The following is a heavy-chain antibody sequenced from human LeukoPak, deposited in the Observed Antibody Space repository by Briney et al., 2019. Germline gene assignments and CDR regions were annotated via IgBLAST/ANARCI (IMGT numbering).Heavy chain of an antibody. D-gene: IGHD3-22*01. CDR1: GFTFSRYW. Sequence: GGSLRLSCAASGFTFSRYWMHWVGQAPGNGLMWVSRISPDGSTTLYADSVKGRFTISRDNAKNSLYLQMNSLRAEDTAVYYCARGGYYYSPAEYFQHWGQGTLVTVSS. V-gene: IGHV3-74*03. CDR3: ARGGYYYSPAEYFQH. CDR2: ISPDGSTT. J-gene: IGHJ1*01.